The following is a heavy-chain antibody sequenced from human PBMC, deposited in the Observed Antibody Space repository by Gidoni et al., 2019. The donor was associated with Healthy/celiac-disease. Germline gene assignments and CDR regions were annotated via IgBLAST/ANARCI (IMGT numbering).Heavy chain of an antibody. CDR2: INAGNGNT. CDR3: ARDPHSSSWYTYWYFDL. Sequence: QVQLVQSGAEVKKPGASVKVSCKASGSTFTSYAMHWVRQAPGQRLEWMGWINAGNGNTKYSQKFQGRVTITRDTSASTAYMELSSLRSEDTAVYYCARDPHSSSWYTYWYFDLWGRGTLVTVSS. J-gene: IGHJ2*01. CDR1: GSTFTSYA. V-gene: IGHV1-3*01. D-gene: IGHD6-13*01.